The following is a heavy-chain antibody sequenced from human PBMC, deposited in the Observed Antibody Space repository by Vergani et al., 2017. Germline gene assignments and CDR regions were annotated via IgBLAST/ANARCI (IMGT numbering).Heavy chain of an antibody. CDR3: ARTESFILRYFHWAL. J-gene: IGHJ4*02. D-gene: IGHD3-9*01. CDR1: GGSITSSSYY. Sequence: QAQLQESGPGLVKPSETLSLTCTVSGGSITSSSYYWGWIRQPPGKGLEWIGNIYHSGGAYYNPSLKGRVTISVDTSKNQFSLEVTSVTAADTAIYFCARTESFILRYFHWALWGQGTLVTVSS. CDR2: IYHSGGA. V-gene: IGHV4-39*01.